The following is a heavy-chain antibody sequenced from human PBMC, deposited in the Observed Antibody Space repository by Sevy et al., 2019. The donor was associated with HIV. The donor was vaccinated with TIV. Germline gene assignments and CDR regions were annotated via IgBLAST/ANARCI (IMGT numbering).Heavy chain of an antibody. Sequence: GGSLRLSCAASGFTFSSYAMSRVRQAPGKGLEWVSAISGSGGSTYYADSVKGRFTISRDNSKNTLYLQMNSLRAEDTAVYYCAKMRKMDYSLTYYYDSSGYYGAFDIWGQGTMVTVSS. V-gene: IGHV3-23*01. CDR3: AKMRKMDYSLTYYYDSSGYYGAFDI. CDR1: GFTFSSYA. D-gene: IGHD3-22*01. CDR2: ISGSGGST. J-gene: IGHJ3*02.